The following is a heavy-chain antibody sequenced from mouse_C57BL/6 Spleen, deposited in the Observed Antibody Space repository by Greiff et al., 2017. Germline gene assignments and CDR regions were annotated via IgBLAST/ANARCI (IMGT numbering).Heavy chain of an antibody. CDR3: ARSALNSSGLFAY. D-gene: IGHD3-2*02. Sequence: QVQLQQSGAELARPGASVKLSCKASGYTFTSYGISWVKQRTGQGLEWIGEIYPRSGNTYSNEKFKGKATLTADKSSSTAYMELRSLTSEDSAVYFCARSALNSSGLFAYWGQGTLVTVSA. J-gene: IGHJ3*01. V-gene: IGHV1-81*01. CDR2: IYPRSGNT. CDR1: GYTFTSYG.